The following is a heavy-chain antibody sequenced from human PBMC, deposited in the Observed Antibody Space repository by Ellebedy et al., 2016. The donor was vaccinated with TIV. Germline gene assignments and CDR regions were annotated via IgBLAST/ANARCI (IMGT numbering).Heavy chain of an antibody. D-gene: IGHD2-2*01. J-gene: IGHJ4*02. V-gene: IGHV4-34*01. Sequence: SETLSLTCAVYGGSLNSYYWSWIRQSPGKGLEWIGEINHSGITNYNPSLKSRVTVSVDTSKNQFSLKLSSVTAADTAVYYCVGWGGCSSTSCYPPFDYWGQGTLVTVSS. CDR3: VGWGGCSSTSCYPPFDY. CDR2: INHSGIT. CDR1: GGSLNSYY.